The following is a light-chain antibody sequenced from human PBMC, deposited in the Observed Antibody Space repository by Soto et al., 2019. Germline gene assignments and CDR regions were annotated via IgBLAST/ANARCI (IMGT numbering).Light chain of an antibody. CDR1: QSVSSS. V-gene: IGKV3-15*01. J-gene: IGKJ5*01. CDR2: GAS. Sequence: EIVLTQSPGTLSLSPGEGVTLSCRASQSVSSSLAWYQQKPGQAPRLLIFGASTRATGIPARFSGSGSGTEFTLTISSLQSEDFAVYYCQQYSKWPITFGQGTRMEIK. CDR3: QQYSKWPIT.